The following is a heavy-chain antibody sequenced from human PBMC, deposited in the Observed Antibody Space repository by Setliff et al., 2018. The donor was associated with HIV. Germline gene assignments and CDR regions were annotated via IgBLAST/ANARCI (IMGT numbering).Heavy chain of an antibody. J-gene: IGHJ3*02. CDR3: ARDDVGYCSGGSCYSRSYPDAFDI. CDR1: GYSFTNYG. Sequence: ASVKVSCKASGYSFTNYGISWVRQAPGQGLEWMGWISSYNDNTNYALNLQGRVTMTTDTSTSTAYMGLSSLRSDDTAVYYCARDDVGYCSGGSCYSRSYPDAFDIWGQGTMVTVSS. CDR2: ISSYNDNT. V-gene: IGHV1-18*01. D-gene: IGHD2-15*01.